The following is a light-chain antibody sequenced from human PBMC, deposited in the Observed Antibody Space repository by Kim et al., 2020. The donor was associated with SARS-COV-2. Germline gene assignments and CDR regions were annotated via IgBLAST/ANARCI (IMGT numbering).Light chain of an antibody. CDR2: RNN. J-gene: IGLJ3*02. V-gene: IGLV1-47*01. Sequence: QSVLTQPPSASGTPGQRVTISCSGSSSNIGSHYVYWYQQRPGTAPKLLIYRNNERPSGVPDRFSGSKSGTSASLAISGLRSEDEADYYCAAWDDSLSGWVCGGGTQLTVL. CDR1: SSNIGSHY. CDR3: AAWDDSLSGWV.